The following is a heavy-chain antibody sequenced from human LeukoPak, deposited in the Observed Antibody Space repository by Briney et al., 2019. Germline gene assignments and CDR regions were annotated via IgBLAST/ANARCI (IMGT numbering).Heavy chain of an antibody. D-gene: IGHD3-16*01. CDR2: ISGGGGDT. CDR3: AKGHASYYYYYMDV. J-gene: IGHJ6*03. Sequence: GGSLRLSCEASGFTFIGYYMSWIRQAPGKGLEWVSGISGGGGDTYYADPVKGRFTISRDNSENTLYLQMNSLRAEDTAVYYCAKGHASYYYYYMDVWGKGTTVTVSS. CDR1: GFTFIGYY. V-gene: IGHV3-23*01.